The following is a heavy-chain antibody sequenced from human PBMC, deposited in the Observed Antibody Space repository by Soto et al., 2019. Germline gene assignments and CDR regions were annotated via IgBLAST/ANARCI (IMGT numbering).Heavy chain of an antibody. CDR1: GYTFTSYR. CDR2: ISAYNGHT. CDR3: ARVDLEGRYFVRFDY. J-gene: IGHJ4*02. D-gene: IGHD3-9*01. V-gene: IGHV1-18*01. Sequence: QVQLVQSGAEVKKPGASVKVSCKASGYTFTSYRISWVRQAPGQGLEWMGWISAYNGHTNYAQKLQGRVTMTTDTSTSTAYMALRGLRSDDTAVYYCARVDLEGRYFVRFDYWGQGTLVTVSS.